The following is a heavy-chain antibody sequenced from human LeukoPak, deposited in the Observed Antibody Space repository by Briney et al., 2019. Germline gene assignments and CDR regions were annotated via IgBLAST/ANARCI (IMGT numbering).Heavy chain of an antibody. D-gene: IGHD1-26*01. CDR3: ADGGSYNAFDI. CDR2: IYHSGST. Sequence: SETLSLTCAVSGYSISSGYYWVWIRPPPGKGLEWIGSIYHSGSTYYNPSLKSRVTISVDTSKNQFSLKLSSVTAADTAVYYCADGGSYNAFDIWGQGTMVTVSS. V-gene: IGHV4-38-2*01. CDR1: GYSISSGYY. J-gene: IGHJ3*02.